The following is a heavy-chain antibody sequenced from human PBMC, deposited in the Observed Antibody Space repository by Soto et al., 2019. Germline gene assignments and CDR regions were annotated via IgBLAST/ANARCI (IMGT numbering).Heavy chain of an antibody. CDR1: GFTFSHYY. V-gene: IGHV3-11*06. CDR2: ISSSSSYT. CDR3: ARVTTSTSTGYHYYGMDV. D-gene: IGHD2-15*01. Sequence: GGSLRLSCAASGFTFSHYYMSWIRQAPGKGLDWVSYISSSSSYTIYADSVKGRFTISRDNAKNSLYLQMNSLRAEDTAVYYCARVTTSTSTGYHYYGMDVWGQGTTVTVSS. J-gene: IGHJ6*02.